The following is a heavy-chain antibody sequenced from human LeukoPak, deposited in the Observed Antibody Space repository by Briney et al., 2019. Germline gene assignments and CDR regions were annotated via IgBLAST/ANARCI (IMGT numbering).Heavy chain of an antibody. J-gene: IGHJ4*02. CDR2: IRYDGSNK. CDR1: GFTSSSYG. CDR3: ARDSAAAPYYFDY. Sequence: PGGSLRLSCAASGFTSSSYGMHWVRQAPGKGLEWVAFIRYDGSNKYYADSVKGRFTISRDNSKNTLYLQMNSLRAEDTAVYYCARDSAAAPYYFDYWGQGTLVTVSS. D-gene: IGHD6-13*01. V-gene: IGHV3-30*02.